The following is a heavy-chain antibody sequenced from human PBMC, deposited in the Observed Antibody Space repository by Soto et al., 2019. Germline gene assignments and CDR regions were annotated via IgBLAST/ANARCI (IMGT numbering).Heavy chain of an antibody. D-gene: IGHD6-19*01. CDR2: INHGGST. CDR3: ARARSIAVYDP. Sequence: SETLSLTCAVYGGSFSFHSWTWIRQPPGKGLEWIGEINHGGSTNYNTSLKSRVTISEDTSKNQFSLKLSSVTAADTAIYYCARARSIAVYDPWGQGTLVTVSS. CDR1: GGSFSFHS. J-gene: IGHJ5*02. V-gene: IGHV4-34*01.